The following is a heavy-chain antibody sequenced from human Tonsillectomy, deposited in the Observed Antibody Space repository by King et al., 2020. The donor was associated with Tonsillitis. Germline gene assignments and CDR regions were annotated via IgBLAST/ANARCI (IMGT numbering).Heavy chain of an antibody. V-gene: IGHV3-23*04. Sequence: EVQLVESGGGLVQPGGSLRLSCAASGFTFSTYAMSLVRQAPGKGLQWVSAIAGSGGSTHYTDSVKGRFTISRDNSKNTLYLQINSLRDEDTAVYYCAKMTYGYALGAFDIWGQGTMVTVSS. CDR1: GFTFSTYA. D-gene: IGHD5-18*01. CDR3: AKMTYGYALGAFDI. CDR2: IAGSGGST. J-gene: IGHJ3*02.